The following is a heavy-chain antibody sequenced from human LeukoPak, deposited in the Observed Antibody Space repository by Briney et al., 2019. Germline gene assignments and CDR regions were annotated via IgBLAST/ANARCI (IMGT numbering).Heavy chain of an antibody. Sequence: GGSLRLSCEGSGFTFGDYGMSWVRQAPGKGPERVAGISWNSDSTGYLDSVKGRFTISRDNAKNSLYLQMNSLRVEDTALYYCARDRRGITGTEWFDPWGQGTLVTVSS. J-gene: IGHJ5*02. CDR2: ISWNSDST. V-gene: IGHV3-20*04. CDR1: GFTFGDYG. D-gene: IGHD1-20*01. CDR3: ARDRRGITGTEWFDP.